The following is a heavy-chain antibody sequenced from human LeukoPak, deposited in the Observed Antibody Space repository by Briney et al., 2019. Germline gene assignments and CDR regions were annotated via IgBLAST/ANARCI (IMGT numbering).Heavy chain of an antibody. CDR1: GFTFSSYS. V-gene: IGHV3-48*01. D-gene: IGHD1-1*01. CDR3: VRDPNALDY. Sequence: PGGSLRLSCAASGFTFSSYSMNWVRQAPGKGLEWVSYIHKSGSPIYYADSVEGRFTISRDNAKNSLYLQMNSLRAEDTAVYYCVRDPNALDYWGQGTLVTVSS. CDR2: IHKSGSPI. J-gene: IGHJ4*02.